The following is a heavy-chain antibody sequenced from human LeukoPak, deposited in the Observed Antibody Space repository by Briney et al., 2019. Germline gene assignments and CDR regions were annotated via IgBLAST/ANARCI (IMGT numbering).Heavy chain of an antibody. CDR3: ARQRPYSSSWQGFDY. D-gene: IGHD6-13*01. Sequence: PSETLSLTCTVSGGSISSGGYYWSWIRQHPGKGLEWIGYIYYSGSTYYNPSLKSRVTISVDTSKNQFSLKLSSVTAADTAVYYCARQRPYSSSWQGFDYWGQGTLVTVSS. CDR1: GGSISSGGYY. CDR2: IYYSGST. J-gene: IGHJ4*02. V-gene: IGHV4-31*03.